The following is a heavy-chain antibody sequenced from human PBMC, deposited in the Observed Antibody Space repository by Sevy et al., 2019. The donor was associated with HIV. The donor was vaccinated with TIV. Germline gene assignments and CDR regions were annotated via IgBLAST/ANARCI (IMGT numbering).Heavy chain of an antibody. CDR3: AKAFLGMYYDILTGYQRYWYFDL. Sequence: GESLKISCAASGFTFSSYAMSWVRQAPGKGLEWVSAISGSGGSTYYADSVKGRFTISRDNSKNTLYLQMNGLRAEDTAVYYCAKAFLGMYYDILTGYQRYWYFDLWGRGTLVTVSS. CDR1: GFTFSSYA. D-gene: IGHD3-9*01. J-gene: IGHJ2*01. CDR2: ISGSGGST. V-gene: IGHV3-23*01.